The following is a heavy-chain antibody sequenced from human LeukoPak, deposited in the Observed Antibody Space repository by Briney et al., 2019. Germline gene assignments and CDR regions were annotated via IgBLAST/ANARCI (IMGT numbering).Heavy chain of an antibody. CDR1: GFTFSSYA. Sequence: GGSLRLSCAASGFTFSSYAMHWVRQAPGKGLEWVAVISYDGSNKYYADSVKGRFTISRDNSKNTLYLQMNSLRAEDTAVYYCAREAASLRAFDIWGQGTMVTVSS. CDR3: AREAASLRAFDI. CDR2: ISYDGSNK. J-gene: IGHJ3*02. D-gene: IGHD6-13*01. V-gene: IGHV3-30*01.